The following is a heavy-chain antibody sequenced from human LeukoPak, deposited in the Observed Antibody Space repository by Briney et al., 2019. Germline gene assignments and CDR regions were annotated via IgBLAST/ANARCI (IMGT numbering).Heavy chain of an antibody. CDR3: ARDEGVAARGYFDY. Sequence: ASVKVSCKASGYTFTGYYMHWVRQAPGQGLEWMGWINPNSGGTNYAQKFQGRVTMTRDTSISTAYMELSRLRSDDTAVYYCARDEGVAARGYFDYWGQGTLVTVSS. CDR2: INPNSGGT. D-gene: IGHD6-6*01. V-gene: IGHV1-2*02. CDR1: GYTFTGYY. J-gene: IGHJ4*02.